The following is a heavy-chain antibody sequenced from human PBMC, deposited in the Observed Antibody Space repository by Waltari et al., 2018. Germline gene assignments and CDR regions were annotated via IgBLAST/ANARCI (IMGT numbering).Heavy chain of an antibody. CDR3: AKQPAAAASFDY. J-gene: IGHJ4*02. V-gene: IGHV3-23*03. CDR1: GFTFSSYA. Sequence: EVQLLESGGGLVQPGGSLRLSCAASGFTFSSYAMSWVRQAPGKGLEWVSVIYRGGSTYYADSVKGRFTISRDNSKNTLYLQMNSLRAEDTAVYYCAKQPAAAASFDYWGQGTLVTVSS. D-gene: IGHD6-13*01. CDR2: IYRGGST.